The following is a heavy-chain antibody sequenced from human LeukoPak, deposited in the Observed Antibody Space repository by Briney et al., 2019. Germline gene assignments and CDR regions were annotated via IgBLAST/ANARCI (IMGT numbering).Heavy chain of an antibody. Sequence: PGGSLRLSCAASGFTFSSYAMSWVRQAPGKGPERVSGITGSGDSAYYADSVKGRFTISRDNTKNTVFLQMNSLRAEDTAIYYCAKDGVGATWLDFFDYWGQGAVVTVSS. CDR3: AKDGVGATWLDFFDY. D-gene: IGHD1-26*01. CDR1: GFTFSSYA. V-gene: IGHV3-23*01. CDR2: ITGSGDSA. J-gene: IGHJ4*02.